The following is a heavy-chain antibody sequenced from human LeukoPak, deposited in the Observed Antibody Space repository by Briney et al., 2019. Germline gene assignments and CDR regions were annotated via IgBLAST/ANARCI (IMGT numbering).Heavy chain of an antibody. CDR2: IWSDGSNR. J-gene: IGHJ4*01. Sequence: PGRSLRLSCAASGFIFSHYGMHWVRQAPGKGLEWVAGIWSDGSNRFYAGPVKGRFTISRDNSQNTVFLQMNSLRVEDTAMYYCARDAQRGLDYSNSLEYWGHGTLVTVSS. CDR3: ARDAQRGLDYSNSLEY. D-gene: IGHD4-11*01. CDR1: GFIFSHYG. V-gene: IGHV3-33*01.